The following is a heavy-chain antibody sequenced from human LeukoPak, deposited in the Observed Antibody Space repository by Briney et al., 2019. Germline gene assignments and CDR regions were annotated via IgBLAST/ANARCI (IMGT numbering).Heavy chain of an antibody. CDR2: ISGRGGAT. J-gene: IGHJ4*02. D-gene: IGHD3-10*01. V-gene: IGHV3-23*01. CDR1: GFTFYTYG. CDR3: ARGGVDHYGSGTYYLMYYFDH. Sequence: GGTLRLSCAASGFTFYTYGMSWVREAPGKGVEWGSGISGRGGATYYADSVKGRFTVSRDDPHNTLYLQMNSVRAEDTGVYFCARGGVDHYGSGTYYLMYYFDHWGQGALVTVSS.